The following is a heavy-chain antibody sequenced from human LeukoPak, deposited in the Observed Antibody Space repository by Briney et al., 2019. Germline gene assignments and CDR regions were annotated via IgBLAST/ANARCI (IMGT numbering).Heavy chain of an antibody. CDR3: AKVGAGSSGYYLGAFDI. CDR2: INSDGSST. D-gene: IGHD3-22*01. J-gene: IGHJ3*02. V-gene: IGHV3-74*01. Sequence: GGSLRLSCAASGFTFSSYWMHWVRQAPGKGLVWVSRINSDGSSTSYADSVKGRFTISRDNSKNTLYLQMNSLRAEDTAVYYCAKVGAGSSGYYLGAFDIWGQGTMVTVSS. CDR1: GFTFSSYW.